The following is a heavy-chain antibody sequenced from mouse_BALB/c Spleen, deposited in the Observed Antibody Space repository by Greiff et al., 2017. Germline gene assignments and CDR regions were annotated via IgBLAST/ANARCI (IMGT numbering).Heavy chain of an antibody. CDR2: INPGSGGT. J-gene: IGHJ4*01. CDR3: ARDYYGRHYAMDY. CDR1: GYAFTNYL. V-gene: IGHV1-54*01. D-gene: IGHD1-1*01. Sequence: QVQLQQSGAELVRPGTSVKVSCKASGYAFTNYLIEWVKQRPGQGLEWIGVINPGSGGTNYNEKFKGKATLTADKSSSTAYMQLSSLTSDDSAVYFCARDYYGRHYAMDYWGQGTSVTVSA.